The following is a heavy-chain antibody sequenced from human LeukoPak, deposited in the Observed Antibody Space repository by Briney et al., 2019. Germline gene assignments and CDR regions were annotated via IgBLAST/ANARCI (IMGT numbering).Heavy chain of an antibody. D-gene: IGHD3-10*01. Sequence: ASVTVSCTSSGYTFTIYDINWVRQAPGQGLEWMGWMNPTSGHTGYVQKFQGRITMTRDTSVSTAYMELNSLTSEDTAVYYCARSPVGVRKKHDLWGQGTLVIVSS. V-gene: IGHV1-8*01. CDR3: ARSPVGVRKKHDL. J-gene: IGHJ5*02. CDR1: GYTFTIYD. CDR2: MNPTSGHT.